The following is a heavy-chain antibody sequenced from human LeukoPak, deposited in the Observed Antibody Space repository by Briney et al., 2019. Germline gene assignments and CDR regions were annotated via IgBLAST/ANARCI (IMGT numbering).Heavy chain of an antibody. V-gene: IGHV4-34*01. Sequence: SETLSLTCAVYGGSLSGYYWSWIRQPPGKGLEWIGEINHSGSTNYNPSLKSRVTISVDTSKNQFSLKLSSVTAADTAVYYCARRKPLRFLEWSSGSPAPYDYWGQGTLVTVSS. CDR2: INHSGST. J-gene: IGHJ4*02. CDR1: GGSLSGYY. D-gene: IGHD3-3*01. CDR3: ARRKPLRFLEWSSGSPAPYDY.